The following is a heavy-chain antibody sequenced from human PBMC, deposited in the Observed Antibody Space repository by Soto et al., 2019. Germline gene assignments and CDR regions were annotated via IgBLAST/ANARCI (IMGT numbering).Heavy chain of an antibody. V-gene: IGHV4-31*03. CDR2: IYYSGST. CDR3: AIYYDSSGYFC. CDR1: GGSISSGGYY. Sequence: SETLSLTCTVSGGSISSGGYYWSWIRQHPGKGLEWIGYIYYSGSTYYNPSLKSRVTISVDTSKNQFSLKLSSVTAADTAVYYCAIYYDSSGYFCWGQGTLVTVSS. D-gene: IGHD3-22*01. J-gene: IGHJ4*02.